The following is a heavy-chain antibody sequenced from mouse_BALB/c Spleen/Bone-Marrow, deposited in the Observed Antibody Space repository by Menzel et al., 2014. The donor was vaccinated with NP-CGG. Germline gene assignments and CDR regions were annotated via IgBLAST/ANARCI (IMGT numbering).Heavy chain of an antibody. D-gene: IGHD1-1*01. V-gene: IGHV14-3*02. Sequence: VQLQQSGAELVKPGASVKLSCTASGFNIKDTYMHWVKQRPEQGLEWIGRIDPANGNTKYDPKFQGKATITADTSSNTAYLQLSSLTSEDTDVYYCATYYDGSSYGFAYWGQGTLVTVS. CDR3: ATYYDGSSYGFAY. J-gene: IGHJ3*01. CDR1: GFNIKDTY. CDR2: IDPANGNT.